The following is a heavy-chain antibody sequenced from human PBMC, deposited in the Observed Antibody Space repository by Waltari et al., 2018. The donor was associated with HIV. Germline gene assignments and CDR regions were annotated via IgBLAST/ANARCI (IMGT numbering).Heavy chain of an antibody. Sequence: QVQLQESGPGLVKPSQPLALTCPVSGGSLSSGRSPGRWIRQPAGKGLEWIGRLYTSGSTDYNPSLKSRATISGDTSKNQFSLKLSSVTAADTAVYYCARAVVGGYDLGNNWFDPWGQGTLVTVSS. V-gene: IGHV4-61*02. CDR1: GGSLSSGRSP. CDR2: LYTSGST. D-gene: IGHD5-12*01. CDR3: ARAVVGGYDLGNNWFDP. J-gene: IGHJ5*02.